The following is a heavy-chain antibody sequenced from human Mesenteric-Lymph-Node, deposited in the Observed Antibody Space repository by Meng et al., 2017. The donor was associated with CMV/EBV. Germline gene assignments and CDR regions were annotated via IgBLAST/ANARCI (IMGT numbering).Heavy chain of an antibody. Sequence: GSLRLSCSASDGSMNNYYWSWIRQPPGKGLEWIGYIYYSGSTNYNPSLKSRVTISVDTSKNQFSLKLSSVTAADTAVYYCARETTGGFDYWGQGTLVTVSS. CDR3: ARETTGGFDY. D-gene: IGHD1-1*01. J-gene: IGHJ4*02. CDR2: IYYSGST. V-gene: IGHV4-59*01. CDR1: DGSMNNYY.